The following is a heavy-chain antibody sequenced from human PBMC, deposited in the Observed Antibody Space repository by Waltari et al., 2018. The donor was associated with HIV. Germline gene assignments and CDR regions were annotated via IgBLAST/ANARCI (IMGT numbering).Heavy chain of an antibody. Sequence: VELLESGGGLEQPGGSLRLSCAASGFTFNRYAMAWVRQAPGKGLEWVSLITDTGESTYYADSVKGRFTISRDNAKKTVYLHMNGLRAEDTAVYYCAKKFGHYDLLTAFDYWGQGTPVIVSS. J-gene: IGHJ4*02. CDR2: ITDTGEST. V-gene: IGHV3-23*01. CDR1: GFTFNRYA. CDR3: AKKFGHYDLLTAFDY. D-gene: IGHD3-9*01.